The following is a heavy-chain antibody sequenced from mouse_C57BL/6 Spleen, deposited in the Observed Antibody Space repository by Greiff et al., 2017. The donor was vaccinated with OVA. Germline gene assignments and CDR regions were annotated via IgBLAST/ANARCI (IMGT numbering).Heavy chain of an antibody. CDR1: GYTFTDYY. J-gene: IGHJ4*01. CDR2: INPNNGGT. D-gene: IGHD2-4*01. CDR3: ARWRDYDGYYYAMDY. Sequence: EVQLQQSGPELVKPGASVKISCKASGYTFTDYYMNWVKQSHGKSLEWIGDINPNNGGTSYNQKFKGKATLTVDKSSSTAYMELRSLTSEDSAVYYCARWRDYDGYYYAMDYWGQGTSVTVSS. V-gene: IGHV1-26*01.